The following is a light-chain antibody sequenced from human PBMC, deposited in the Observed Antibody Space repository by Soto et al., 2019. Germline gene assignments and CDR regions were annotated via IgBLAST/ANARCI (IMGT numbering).Light chain of an antibody. CDR2: EVS. CDR1: SSDFGGYNY. V-gene: IGLV2-14*01. CDR3: SSHTNTHPLRVV. Sequence: QSVLTQPASVSGSPGQSITISCTGTSSDFGGYNYVSWYQQHPDKAPKLMIYEVSNRPSGVSNRFSGSKSGNTASLTISGLQAEDEADYYCSSHTNTHPLRVVFGGGTKLAVL. J-gene: IGLJ2*01.